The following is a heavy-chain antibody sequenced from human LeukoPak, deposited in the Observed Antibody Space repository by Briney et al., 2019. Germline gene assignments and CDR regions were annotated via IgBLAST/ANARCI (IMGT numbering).Heavy chain of an antibody. CDR2: FDPEDGET. J-gene: IGHJ5*02. CDR3: ATALYCSSTSCYTEVYWFDP. CDR1: GGTFSSYA. D-gene: IGHD2-2*02. Sequence: ASVKVSCKASGGTFSSYAISWVRQAPGKGLEWMGGFDPEDGETIYAQKFQGRVTMTEDTSTDTAYMELSSLRSEDTAVYYCATALYCSSTSCYTEVYWFDPWGQGTLVTVSS. V-gene: IGHV1-24*01.